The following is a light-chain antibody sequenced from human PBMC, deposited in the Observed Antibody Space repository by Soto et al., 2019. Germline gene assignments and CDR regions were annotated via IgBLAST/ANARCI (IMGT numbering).Light chain of an antibody. CDR3: QKYETLVT. V-gene: IGKV1-5*03. CDR2: LAS. Sequence: DIQMTQSPSTLSASVGDRVTITCRASQSVRNYLAWYQQKPGKAPKLLIYLASSLESGVPSRFSGSGSGTVFTITITSLQADYSATYYCQKYETLVTFGQGTKVEIK. J-gene: IGKJ1*01. CDR1: QSVRNY.